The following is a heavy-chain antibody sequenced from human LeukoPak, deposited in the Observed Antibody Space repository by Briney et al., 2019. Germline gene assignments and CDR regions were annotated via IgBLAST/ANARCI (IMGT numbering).Heavy chain of an antibody. Sequence: SETLSLTCTVSGASINSYYWSWIRQPAGKGLEWIGRIYTSGSIYTSGSTNYNPSLKSRVTISVDKSKNQFSLKLSSVTAADTAVYYCARDLAQGWGTAMVMTYFDYWGQGTLVTVSS. CDR1: GASINSYY. D-gene: IGHD5-18*01. V-gene: IGHV4-4*07. J-gene: IGHJ4*02. CDR2: IYTSGSIYTSGST. CDR3: ARDLAQGWGTAMVMTYFDY.